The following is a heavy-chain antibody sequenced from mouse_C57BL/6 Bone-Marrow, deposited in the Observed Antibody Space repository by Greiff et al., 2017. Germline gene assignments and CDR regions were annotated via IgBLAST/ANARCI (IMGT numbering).Heavy chain of an antibody. V-gene: IGHV15-2*01. J-gene: IGHJ1*03. CDR1: DSEVFPIAY. Sequence: QVHVKQSGSELRSPGSSVKLSCKDFDSEVFPIAYMSWVRQKPGHGFEWIGGILPSIGRTIYGEKFEDKATLDADTLSNTAYLELNSLTSEDSAIYYCARRGYYGSSPYWYFDVWGTGTTVTVSS. CDR3: ARRGYYGSSPYWYFDV. CDR2: ILPSIGRT. D-gene: IGHD1-1*01.